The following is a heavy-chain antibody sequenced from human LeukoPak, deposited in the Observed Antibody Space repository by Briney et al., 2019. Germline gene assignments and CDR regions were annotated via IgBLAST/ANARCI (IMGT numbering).Heavy chain of an antibody. V-gene: IGHV1-24*01. J-gene: IGHJ6*02. CDR1: GGTFSSYA. CDR2: LDPEDGET. CDR3: ATAPFVSPDRIVGAPRPYYYYGMDV. Sequence: ASVKVSCKASGGTFSSYAISWVRQAPGKGLEWMGGLDPEDGETIYAQKFQGRVTMTEDTSTDTAYMELSSLRSEDTAVYYCATAPFVSPDRIVGAPRPYYYYGMDVWGQGTTVTVSS. D-gene: IGHD1-26*01.